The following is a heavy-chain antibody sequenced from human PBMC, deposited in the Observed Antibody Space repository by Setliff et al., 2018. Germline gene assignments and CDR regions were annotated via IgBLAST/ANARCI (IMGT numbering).Heavy chain of an antibody. J-gene: IGHJ4*02. CDR1: GYTFKTYG. CDR3: ARDVGAYCSGRICHPGY. Sequence: VASVKVSCKASGYTFKTYGFTWVRQAPGQGLEWMGWISPYNGNTNYAQSFQGRVTMTADTSTNTAYMELKSLRSDDTAVYYCARDVGAYCSGRICHPGYWGQGTLVTVSS. D-gene: IGHD2-15*01. V-gene: IGHV1-18*01. CDR2: ISPYNGNT.